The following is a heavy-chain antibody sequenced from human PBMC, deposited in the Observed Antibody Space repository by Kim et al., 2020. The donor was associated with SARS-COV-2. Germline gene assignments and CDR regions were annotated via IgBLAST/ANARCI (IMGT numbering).Heavy chain of an antibody. CDR2: ISSSGSTI. V-gene: IGHV3-48*03. CDR3: ALVPAAFALVWEVDV. J-gene: IGHJ6*04. Sequence: GGSLRLSCAASGFTFSSYEMNWVRQAPGKGLEWVSYISSSGSTIYYADSVKGRFTISRDNAKNSLYLQMNSLRAEDTAVYYCALVPAAFALVWEVDVWGKGTTVTVSS. CDR1: GFTFSSYE. D-gene: IGHD2-2*01.